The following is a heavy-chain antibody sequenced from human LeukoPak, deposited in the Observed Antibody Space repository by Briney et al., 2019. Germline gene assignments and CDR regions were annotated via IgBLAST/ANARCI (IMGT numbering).Heavy chain of an antibody. J-gene: IGHJ4*02. Sequence: GGSLRLFCAVSGFTFSSYSMNWVRQAPGKGLEWVSYISSSSSSIYYADSVKGRFTISRDNAQNSLYLQMNSLRAEDTAVYYCARAEMATITFPDYWGQGTPVTVSS. D-gene: IGHD5-24*01. CDR1: GFTFSSYS. CDR2: ISSSSSSI. V-gene: IGHV3-48*04. CDR3: ARAEMATITFPDY.